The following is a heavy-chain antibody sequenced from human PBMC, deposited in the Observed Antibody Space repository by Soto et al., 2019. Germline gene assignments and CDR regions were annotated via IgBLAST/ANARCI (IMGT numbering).Heavy chain of an antibody. V-gene: IGHV3-74*01. J-gene: IGHJ4*02. CDR2: ASRDATTI. Sequence: EVHLVESGGGLVQPGGSLRLSCVASGFTFNNYWMHWVRQAPGKGLEWVSRASRDATTINYADSVNGRFAISRDNARNPLYLQMNNLRAEDAALDYCVRGSNDWYGLDYWGQGTRVTVSS. CDR1: GFTFNNYW. CDR3: VRGSNDWYGLDY. D-gene: IGHD3-9*01.